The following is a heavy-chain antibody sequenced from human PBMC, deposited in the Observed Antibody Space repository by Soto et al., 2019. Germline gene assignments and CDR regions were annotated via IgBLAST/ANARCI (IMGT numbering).Heavy chain of an antibody. D-gene: IGHD1-26*01. CDR2: IYYSGST. V-gene: IGHV4-59*01. CDR1: GGSISSYY. CDR3: ARSLYSGSYTNWFDP. J-gene: IGHJ5*02. Sequence: SETLSLTCTVSGGSISSYYWSWIRQPPGKGLEYIGYIYYSGSTDYNPSLKSRVTISVDTSKKQFSLKLSSVTAADTAVYYCARSLYSGSYTNWFDPWGQGTLVTVSS.